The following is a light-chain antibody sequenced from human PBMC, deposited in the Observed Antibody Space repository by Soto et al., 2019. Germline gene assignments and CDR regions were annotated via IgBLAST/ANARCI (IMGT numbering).Light chain of an antibody. V-gene: IGKV3-11*01. CDR2: DAS. CDR1: QSVSRY. J-gene: IGKJ4*01. Sequence: EIVLTQSPATLSLSPGERAALSCRASQSVSRYLACYQQKPGQAPRLLIYDASNRATGIPARFSGSGSGTDFTLTISSLEPEDFAVYYCQQRTDWPSTFGGGTKVQIK. CDR3: QQRTDWPST.